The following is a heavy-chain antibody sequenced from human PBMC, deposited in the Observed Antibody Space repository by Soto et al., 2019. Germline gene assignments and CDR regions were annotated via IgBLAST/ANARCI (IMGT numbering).Heavy chain of an antibody. V-gene: IGHV4-34*01. CDR1: GGSFSGYY. CDR3: ARGLDSSGYPVSNYFDY. D-gene: IGHD3-22*01. J-gene: IGHJ4*02. CDR2: INHSGST. Sequence: PSETLSLTCAVYGGSFSGYYWSWIRQPPGKGLEWIGEINHSGSTNYNPSLKSRVTISVDTSKNHFSLKLSSVTAADTAVYYCARGLDSSGYPVSNYFDYWGQGTLVTVSS.